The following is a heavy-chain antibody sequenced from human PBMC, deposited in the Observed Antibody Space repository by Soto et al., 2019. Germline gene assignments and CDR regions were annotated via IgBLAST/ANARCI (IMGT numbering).Heavy chain of an antibody. D-gene: IGHD2-15*01. CDR1: GFTFDDYA. V-gene: IGHV3-9*01. Sequence: GGSLRLSCAASGFTFDDYAMHWVRQAPGKGLEWVSGISWNSGSIGYADSVKGRFTISRDNAKNSLYLQMNSLRAEDTALYYCAKDRDTGLVVAARLGRVGAFDIWGQGTMVTVSS. CDR3: AKDRDTGLVVAARLGRVGAFDI. J-gene: IGHJ3*02. CDR2: ISWNSGSI.